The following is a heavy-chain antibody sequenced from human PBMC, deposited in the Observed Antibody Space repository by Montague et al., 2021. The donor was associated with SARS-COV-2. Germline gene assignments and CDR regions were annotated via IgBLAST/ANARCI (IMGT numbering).Heavy chain of an antibody. CDR1: GFTFSSYG. D-gene: IGHD1-26*01. Sequence: SLRLSCAASGFTFSSYGMHWVRQAPGKGLEWVAVIWYDGSNKYYADSVKGRFTISRDNSKNTLYLQMNSLRAEDTAVYYCAREGKVGATTGLDYRGQGTLVTVSS. CDR2: IWYDGSNK. V-gene: IGHV3-33*01. CDR3: AREGKVGATTGLDY. J-gene: IGHJ4*02.